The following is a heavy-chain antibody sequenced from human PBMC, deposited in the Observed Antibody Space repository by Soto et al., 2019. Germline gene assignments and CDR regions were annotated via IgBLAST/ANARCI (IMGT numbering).Heavy chain of an antibody. J-gene: IGHJ6*03. CDR2: ISGSGGST. D-gene: IGHD2-2*01. V-gene: IGHV3-23*01. CDR3: AKEEIGGLGYCSSTSCQKRYYYYYMDV. Sequence: GGSLRLSCAASGFTFSSYAMSWVRQAPGKGLEWVSAISGSGGSTYYADSVKGRFTISRDNSKNTLYLQMNSLRAEDTAVYYCAKEEIGGLGYCSSTSCQKRYYYYYMDVWGKGTTVTVSS. CDR1: GFTFSSYA.